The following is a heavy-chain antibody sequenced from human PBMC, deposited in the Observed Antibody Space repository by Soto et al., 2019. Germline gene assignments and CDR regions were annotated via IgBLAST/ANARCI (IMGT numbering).Heavy chain of an antibody. CDR2: ITSDGKSK. CDR3: ARESGDWPLNWFEH. J-gene: IGHJ5*02. CDR1: GSNFTNHW. V-gene: IGHV3-74*01. D-gene: IGHD2-21*02. Sequence: LRLSCSASGSNFTNHWMHWVRQAPGKGLVWVSRITSDGKSKAYAESVKGRFAISRDNAKNTVYLQMNGLTVEDTAVYYCARESGDWPLNWFEHWGQGTLVNVSS.